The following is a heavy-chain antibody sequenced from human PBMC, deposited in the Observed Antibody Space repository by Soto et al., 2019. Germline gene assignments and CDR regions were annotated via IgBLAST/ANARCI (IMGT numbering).Heavy chain of an antibody. D-gene: IGHD2-15*01. Sequence: SETLSLTCTVSGGSIYRSGYYWGWIRQPPGRGLEWIGNIDYNGVTYSNPTLKSRVTISRDRSKNQCNLKLTSVTAADTALYYCGKVLVGATGHTDSDSWGPGTLVTVSS. V-gene: IGHV4-39*01. CDR3: GKVLVGATGHTDSDS. CDR2: IDYNGVT. CDR1: GGSIYRSGYY. J-gene: IGHJ4*02.